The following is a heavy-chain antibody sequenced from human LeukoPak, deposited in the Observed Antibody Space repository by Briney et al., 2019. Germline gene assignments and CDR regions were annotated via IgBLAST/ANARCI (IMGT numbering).Heavy chain of an antibody. CDR3: ARVVRGGVFDY. Sequence: PGGSLRLSCAASGFTFSSYEVNWVRQAPGKGLEWVSYISSSGSTIYYADSVKGRFTISRDNAKNSLYLQMNSLRAEDTAVYYCARVVRGGVFDYWGQGTLVTVSS. CDR1: GFTFSSYE. J-gene: IGHJ4*02. CDR2: ISSSGSTI. V-gene: IGHV3-48*03. D-gene: IGHD3-10*01.